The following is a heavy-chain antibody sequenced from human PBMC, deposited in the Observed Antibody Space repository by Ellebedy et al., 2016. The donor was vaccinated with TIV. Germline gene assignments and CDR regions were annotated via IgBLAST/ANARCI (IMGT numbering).Heavy chain of an antibody. D-gene: IGHD6-19*01. V-gene: IGHV1-18*01. J-gene: IGHJ6*02. Sequence: AASVKVSCKASGYTFTSYGISWVRQAPGQGLEWMGWISAYNGNTNYAQKLQGRVTMTTDTSTSTAYMELRSLRSDDTAVYYCAREWYSSGWYNYYYGMDVWGQGTTVTVSS. CDR3: AREWYSSGWYNYYYGMDV. CDR2: ISAYNGNT. CDR1: GYTFTSYG.